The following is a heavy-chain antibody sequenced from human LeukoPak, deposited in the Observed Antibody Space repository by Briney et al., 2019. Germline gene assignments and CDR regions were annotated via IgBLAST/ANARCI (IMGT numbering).Heavy chain of an antibody. D-gene: IGHD1-14*01. V-gene: IGHV4-34*01. Sequence: SETLSLTCAVYGGSFSGYYWSWIRQPPGKGLEWIGETNHSGSTNYNPSLKGRVTISVDTSKNQFSLKLSSVTAADTAVYYCARSSGRSPNREYMDVWGKGTTVTVSS. CDR2: TNHSGST. J-gene: IGHJ6*03. CDR1: GGSFSGYY. CDR3: ARSSGRSPNREYMDV.